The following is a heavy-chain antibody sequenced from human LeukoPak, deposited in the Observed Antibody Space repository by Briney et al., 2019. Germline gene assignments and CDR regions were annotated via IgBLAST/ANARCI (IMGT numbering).Heavy chain of an antibody. V-gene: IGHV4-34*01. Sequence: PSETLSLTCAVYGGSFSGHYWSWIRQPPGKGLEWIGEINHSGSTNYNPSLKSRVTISVDTSKNQFSLKLSSVTAADTAVYYCARGTYDSSGSDAFDIWGQGTMVTVSS. CDR1: GGSFSGHY. CDR2: INHSGST. D-gene: IGHD3-22*01. J-gene: IGHJ3*02. CDR3: ARGTYDSSGSDAFDI.